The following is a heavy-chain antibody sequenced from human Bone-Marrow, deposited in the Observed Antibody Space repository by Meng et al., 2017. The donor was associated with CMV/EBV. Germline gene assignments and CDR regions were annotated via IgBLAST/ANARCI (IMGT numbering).Heavy chain of an antibody. D-gene: IGHD3-16*01. CDR3: AYALLRVLLQQG. CDR2: IYSGGSST. J-gene: IGHJ4*02. CDR1: GFTFSSYA. V-gene: IGHV3-23*03. Sequence: GESLKISCAASGFTFSSYAMSWVRQAPGKGLEWVPVIYSGGSSTYYADSVKGRFTITRDNSKNTLYLQMNNLRAEDTAVYYCAYALLRVLLQQGWGQGTLVTVSS.